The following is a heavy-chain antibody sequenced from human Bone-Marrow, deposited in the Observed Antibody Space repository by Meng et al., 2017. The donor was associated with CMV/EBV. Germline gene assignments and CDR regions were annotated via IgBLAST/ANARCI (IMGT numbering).Heavy chain of an antibody. CDR3: ARYSSSDMDV. D-gene: IGHD6-6*01. J-gene: IGHJ6*02. V-gene: IGHV3-21*01. CDR1: GFTFSTYG. Sequence: GESLKISCETSGFTFSTYGMNWVRQAPGKGLEWVSSISGSSSYIYYADSVKGRFTISRDNAKNSLYLQMNSLRAEDTAVYYCARYSSSDMDVWGQGTTVTVSS. CDR2: ISGSSSYI.